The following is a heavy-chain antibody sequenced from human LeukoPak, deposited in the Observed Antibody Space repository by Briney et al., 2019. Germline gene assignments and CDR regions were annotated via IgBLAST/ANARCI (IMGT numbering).Heavy chain of an antibody. CDR2: ISAYNGNT. J-gene: IGHJ3*02. CDR3: VRDRIPMVRGVPDVFDI. CDR1: GYTFTSYG. D-gene: IGHD3-10*01. Sequence: ASVKVSCKASGYTFTSYGISWVRQAPGQGLEWMGWISAYNGNTNYAQKLQGRVTMTTDTSTSTVYMELRSLRSDDTAVYYCVRDRIPMVRGVPDVFDIWGQGTMVTVSS. V-gene: IGHV1-18*01.